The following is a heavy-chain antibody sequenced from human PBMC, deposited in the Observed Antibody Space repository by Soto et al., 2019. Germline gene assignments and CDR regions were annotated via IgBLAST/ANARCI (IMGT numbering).Heavy chain of an antibody. CDR3: ARDVIAARPGPVDY. Sequence: QVQLVESGGGVVQPGRSLRLSCAASGFTFCSYAMHWVRQAPGKGLEWVAVISYDGSNKYYADSVKGRFTISRDNSKNTLYLQMNSLRAEDTAVYYCARDVIAARPGPVDYWGQGTLVTVSS. V-gene: IGHV3-30-3*01. D-gene: IGHD6-6*01. CDR2: ISYDGSNK. J-gene: IGHJ4*02. CDR1: GFTFCSYA.